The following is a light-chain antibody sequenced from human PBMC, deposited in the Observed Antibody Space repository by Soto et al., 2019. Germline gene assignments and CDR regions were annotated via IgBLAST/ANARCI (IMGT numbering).Light chain of an antibody. V-gene: IGKV1-5*01. CDR1: QTIGSW. CDR2: DAS. Sequence: DIQMTQSPSTLSASVGDRVTITCRASQTIGSWLAWYQQKPGKAPELLIYDASTLEGGVPSRFSGSGSGTEFSLTITSLQPDDFATFYCQQYSSFPRTFGPGTKVDIK. CDR3: QQYSSFPRT. J-gene: IGKJ3*01.